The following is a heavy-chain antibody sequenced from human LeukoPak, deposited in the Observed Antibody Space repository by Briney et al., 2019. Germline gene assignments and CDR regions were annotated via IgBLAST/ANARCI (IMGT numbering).Heavy chain of an antibody. D-gene: IGHD1-26*01. CDR3: AKKWGVGTTTLDYFDY. CDR2: ISGSGDST. CDR1: GFTVSSNY. V-gene: IGHV3-23*01. Sequence: GGSLRLSCAASGFTVSSNYMTWVRQAPGTGLEWVSGISGSGDSTYYADSVKGRFTISRDNSKNTLYLQMNGLTDEDTAIYYCAKKWGVGTTTLDYFDYWGQGTLVTVSS. J-gene: IGHJ4*02.